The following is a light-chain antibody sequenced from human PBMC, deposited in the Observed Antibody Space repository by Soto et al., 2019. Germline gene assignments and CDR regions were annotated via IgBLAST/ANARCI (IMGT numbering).Light chain of an antibody. CDR2: GAS. V-gene: IGKV3-15*01. CDR3: QQYNPWWT. J-gene: IGKJ1*01. CDR1: QSVSSN. Sequence: EIVMTQSPATLSVSPGERATLSCRASQSVSSNLAWYQQKPGQAPRLLIYGASTRATGIPARFSGSGSGTEVTLTISSLQSEDFSVYYCQQYNPWWTFGQGTKVEIK.